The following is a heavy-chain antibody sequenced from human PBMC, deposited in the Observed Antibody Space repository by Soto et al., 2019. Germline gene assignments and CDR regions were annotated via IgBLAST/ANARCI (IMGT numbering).Heavy chain of an antibody. D-gene: IGHD3-16*01. Sequence: EVQLVESGGGLNQPGGSLRLSCAASGLSVSSNYMTWVRQTPGKVLEWVSTIYPSGTTFYADTVKVRFAVSRDISNNTLYLEMNRLRVEDTAVYYCAKDAPAYKFYGVHVWGLGTTVTVSS. J-gene: IGHJ6*02. V-gene: IGHV3-53*01. CDR2: IYPSGTT. CDR3: AKDAPAYKFYGVHV. CDR1: GLSVSSNY.